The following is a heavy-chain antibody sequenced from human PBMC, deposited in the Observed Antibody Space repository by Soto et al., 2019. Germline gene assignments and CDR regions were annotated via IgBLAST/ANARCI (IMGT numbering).Heavy chain of an antibody. J-gene: IGHJ4*02. V-gene: IGHV3-23*01. D-gene: IGHD2-21*02. CDR2: ISGSGGST. Sequence: EVQLLESGGGLVQPGGSLRLSCAASGFTFSSYAMSWVRQAPGKGLEWVSAISGSGGSTYYADSVKGRFTISRDNSKNTLYLQMNSLRAEDTAVYYCAKGGCGGDCPYPYYVDYWGQGTLVTVSS. CDR1: GFTFSSYA. CDR3: AKGGCGGDCPYPYYVDY.